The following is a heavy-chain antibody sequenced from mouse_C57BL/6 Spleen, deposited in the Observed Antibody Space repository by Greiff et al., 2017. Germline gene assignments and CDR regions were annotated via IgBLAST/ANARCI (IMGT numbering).Heavy chain of an antibody. Sequence: EVQLVESVGCLVQPGRSLTLSCTASGFTFSDYYMAWVRQVPETGLEWVANINYDGSSTYYLASVKGRFIISRDNAKNILYLQMSSLKSEDTATFYCAREDNDRDYYYVDIGGTGTTVTVS. J-gene: IGHJ1*03. D-gene: IGHD3-3*01. CDR2: INYDGSST. CDR1: GFTFSDYY. V-gene: IGHV5-16*01. CDR3: AREDNDRDYYYVDI.